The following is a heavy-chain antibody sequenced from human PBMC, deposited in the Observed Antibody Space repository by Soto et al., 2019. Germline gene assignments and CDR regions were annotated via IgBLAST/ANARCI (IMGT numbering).Heavy chain of an antibody. J-gene: IGHJ6*02. D-gene: IGHD3-10*01. CDR2: IYSGGST. Sequence: EVQLVESGGGLVQPGGSLRLSCAASGFTVSSNFMSWVRQAPGKGLEWVSVIYSGGSTYYADSVKGRFTISRHNSKNTLYLQMNSLRAEDTAVYYCARDGDSYYYGSGSALDVWGRGTTVTVSS. V-gene: IGHV3-53*04. CDR1: GFTVSSNF. CDR3: ARDGDSYYYGSGSALDV.